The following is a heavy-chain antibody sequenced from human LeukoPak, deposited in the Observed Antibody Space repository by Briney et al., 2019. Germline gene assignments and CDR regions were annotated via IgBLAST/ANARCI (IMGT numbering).Heavy chain of an antibody. D-gene: IGHD3-22*01. CDR3: AKALTMIVVVTLDY. J-gene: IGHJ4*02. Sequence: PGGSLRLSCAASGFTFSSYAMSWVRQAPGKGLEWVSAISGSGGSTYYADSVKGRFTISRDNSKNTLYLQMNSLRAEDTAVYYCAKALTMIVVVTLDYWGQGTLVTVSS. V-gene: IGHV3-23*01. CDR2: ISGSGGST. CDR1: GFTFSSYA.